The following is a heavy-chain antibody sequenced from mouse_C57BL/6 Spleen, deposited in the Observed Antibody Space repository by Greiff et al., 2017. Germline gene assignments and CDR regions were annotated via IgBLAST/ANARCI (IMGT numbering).Heavy chain of an antibody. V-gene: IGHV5-15*01. CDR2: ISNLAYSI. CDR3: ARQEVYAMDY. CDR1: GFTFSDYG. D-gene: IGHD2-14*01. Sequence: EVTLVESGGGLVQPGGSLKLSCAASGFTFSDYGMAWVRQAPRKGPAWVAFISNLAYSIYYADTVTGRFTISRENAKNTLYLEMSSLRSEDTAMYYCARQEVYAMDYWGQGTSVTVSS. J-gene: IGHJ4*01.